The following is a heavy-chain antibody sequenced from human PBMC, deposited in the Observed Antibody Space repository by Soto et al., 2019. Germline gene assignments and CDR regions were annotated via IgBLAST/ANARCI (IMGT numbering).Heavy chain of an antibody. V-gene: IGHV1-18*01. CDR1: GYTFTSYG. CDR3: ARDHRVVGAPSWFDP. Sequence: ASVKVSCKASGYTFTSYGISWVRQAPGQGLEWMGWISAYNGNTNYAQKLQGRVTMTTDTSTSTAYMELRSLRSDDTAVYYCARDHRVVGAPSWFDPWGQGTLVTVSS. D-gene: IGHD1-26*01. CDR2: ISAYNGNT. J-gene: IGHJ5*02.